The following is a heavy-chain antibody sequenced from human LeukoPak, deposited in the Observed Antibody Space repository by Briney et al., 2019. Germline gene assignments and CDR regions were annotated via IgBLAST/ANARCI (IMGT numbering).Heavy chain of an antibody. J-gene: IGHJ4*02. D-gene: IGHD1-26*01. CDR1: GGSFSGYY. V-gene: IGHV4-34*01. CDR3: ARVGIDSGSFADFDY. CDR2: INHSGST. Sequence: SETLSLTCAVHGGSFSGYYWSWIRQPPGKGLEWIGEINHSGSTNYNPSLKSRVTISVDTSKDQFSLKLSSVTAADTAVYFCARVGIDSGSFADFDYWGQGTLVTVSS.